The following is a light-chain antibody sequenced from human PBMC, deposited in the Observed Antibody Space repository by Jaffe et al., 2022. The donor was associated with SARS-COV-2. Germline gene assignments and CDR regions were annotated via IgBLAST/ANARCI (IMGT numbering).Light chain of an antibody. CDR2: LNSDGSH. CDR3: QTWGTGVHWV. V-gene: IGLV4-69*01. CDR1: SGHSSNA. Sequence: QLVLTQSPSASASLGASVKLTCTLSSGHSSNAIAWHQQQPEKGPRYLMRLNSDGSHNRGAGIPDRFSGSSSGAERYLTISSLQSEDEADYYCQTWGTGVHWVFGAGTKLTVL. J-gene: IGLJ3*02.